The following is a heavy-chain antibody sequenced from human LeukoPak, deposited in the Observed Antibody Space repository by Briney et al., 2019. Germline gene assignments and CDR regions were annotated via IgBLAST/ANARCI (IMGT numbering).Heavy chain of an antibody. Sequence: PGGSLRLSCAASGFTFSSYAMSWVRQAPGQGLEWVSAISGSGGSTYYADSVKGRFTISRDNSKNTLYLQMNSLRAEDTAVCYCAKIQWLAGHSSDYWGQGTLVPVSS. D-gene: IGHD6-19*01. V-gene: IGHV3-23*01. CDR1: GFTFSSYA. CDR3: AKIQWLAGHSSDY. CDR2: ISGSGGST. J-gene: IGHJ4*02.